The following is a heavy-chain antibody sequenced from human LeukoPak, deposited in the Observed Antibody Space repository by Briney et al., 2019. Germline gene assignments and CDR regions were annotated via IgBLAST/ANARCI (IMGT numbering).Heavy chain of an antibody. CDR3: VRGYSFGPYGMDV. Sequence: GGSLRLSCSASGFPFSSYAMHWVRQAPGKGLECVSAISDSGGSTYYADSVKGRFTISRDNSKNTLYPQMSSLRAEDTAVYFCVRGYSFGPYGMDVWGQGTTVTVSS. J-gene: IGHJ6*02. CDR1: GFPFSSYA. V-gene: IGHV3-64D*09. D-gene: IGHD2-15*01. CDR2: ISDSGGST.